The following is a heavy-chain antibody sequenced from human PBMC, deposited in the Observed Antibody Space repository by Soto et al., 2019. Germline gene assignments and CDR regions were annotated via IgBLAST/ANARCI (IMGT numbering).Heavy chain of an antibody. CDR3: ARVIYGSGSYWYYYGMDV. V-gene: IGHV1-18*01. D-gene: IGHD3-10*01. Sequence: ASVKVSCKASEYTFTSYGISWVRQAPGQGLEWMGWISAYNGNTNYAQKLQGRVTMTTDTSTSTAYMELRSLRSDDTAVYYCARVIYGSGSYWYYYGMDVWGQGTTVTVSS. CDR2: ISAYNGNT. CDR1: EYTFTSYG. J-gene: IGHJ6*02.